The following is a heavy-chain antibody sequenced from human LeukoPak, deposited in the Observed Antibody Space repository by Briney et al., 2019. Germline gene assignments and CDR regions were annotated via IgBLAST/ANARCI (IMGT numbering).Heavy chain of an antibody. CDR1: GFSITSGYY. V-gene: IGHV4-38-2*02. CDR3: VRLAYGDYEFDY. J-gene: IGHJ4*02. CDR2: IFRSGTT. Sequence: SETLSLTCTVSGFSITSGYYWAWIRQPPGKGLQWLGSIFRSGTTDYNPSVESRVTISVDTSNNQFSLKLTTVTAAGTAVYYCVRLAYGDYEFDYWGRGTLVAVPS. D-gene: IGHD4-17*01.